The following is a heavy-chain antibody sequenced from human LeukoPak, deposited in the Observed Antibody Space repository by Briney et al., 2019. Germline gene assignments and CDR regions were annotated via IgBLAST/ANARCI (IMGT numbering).Heavy chain of an antibody. CDR2: ISWNSVII. CDR3: AKTIRGVIFDY. V-gene: IGHV3-9*01. CDR1: GFTFDDYA. Sequence: AGGSLRLSCAASGFTFDDYAMHWVRQAPGKGLEWVSGISWNSVIIDYADSVKGRFTISRDNTKNSLYLQMNSLRAGDTALYYCAKTIRGVIFDYWGQGTLVTVSS. D-gene: IGHD3-10*01. J-gene: IGHJ4*02.